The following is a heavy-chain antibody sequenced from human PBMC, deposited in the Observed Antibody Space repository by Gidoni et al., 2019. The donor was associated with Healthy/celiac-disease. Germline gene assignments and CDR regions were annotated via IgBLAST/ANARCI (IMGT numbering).Heavy chain of an antibody. V-gene: IGHV3-30*18. J-gene: IGHJ4*02. CDR2: ISYDRGNK. CDR3: AKDGVNVLRYLDWSIDY. Sequence: VQLVESGVCVVPPGRSLIISCAASGFTFSSYGMHWVRQAPGKGVEWGAVISYDRGNKYYADSVKGRFTISRDKSKNTLYLKMNSLRAEDTAVYYCAKDGVNVLRYLDWSIDYWGQGTLVTVSS. D-gene: IGHD3-9*01. CDR1: GFTFSSYG.